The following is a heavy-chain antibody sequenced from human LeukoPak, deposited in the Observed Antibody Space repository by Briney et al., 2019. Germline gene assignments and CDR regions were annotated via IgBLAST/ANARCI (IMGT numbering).Heavy chain of an antibody. D-gene: IGHD1-1*01. CDR2: ISGDGGST. CDR1: GFTFDDYA. V-gene: IGHV3-43*02. CDR3: ARENWYLDY. Sequence: GGSLRLSCAASGFTFDDYAMHWVRQAPGKGLEWVSLISGDGGSTYYADSVKGRFTISRDNAKNTLYLQMNSLRAEDTAVYYCARENWYLDYWGQGTLVTVSS. J-gene: IGHJ4*02.